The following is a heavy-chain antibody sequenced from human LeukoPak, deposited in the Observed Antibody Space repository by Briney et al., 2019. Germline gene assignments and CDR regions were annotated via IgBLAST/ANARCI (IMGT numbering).Heavy chain of an antibody. CDR3: AIGAEYFQH. V-gene: IGHV3-30*04. CDR2: ISYDGSNK. CDR1: GFTFSSYA. D-gene: IGHD3-16*02. J-gene: IGHJ1*01. Sequence: GGSLRLSCAASGFTFSSYAMHWVRQAPGKGLEWVAVISYDGSNKYYADSVKGRFTISRDNSKNTPYLQMNSLRAEDTAVYYCAIGAEYFQHWGQGTLVTVSS.